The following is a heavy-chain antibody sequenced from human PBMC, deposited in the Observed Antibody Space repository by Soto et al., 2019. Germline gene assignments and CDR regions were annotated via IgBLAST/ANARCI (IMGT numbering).Heavy chain of an antibody. CDR2: ISYDGSNK. CDR1: GFTFSSYA. J-gene: IGHJ6*02. Sequence: QVQLVESGGGVVQPGRSLRLSCAASGFTFSSYAMHWVRQAPGKGLEWVAVISYDGSNKYYADSVKGRFTISRDNSKNTLYLQMNSLRAEDTAVYYCARDQNQLLWTRLYYYGMDVWGQGTTVTVSS. V-gene: IGHV3-30-3*01. D-gene: IGHD2-2*01. CDR3: ARDQNQLLWTRLYYYGMDV.